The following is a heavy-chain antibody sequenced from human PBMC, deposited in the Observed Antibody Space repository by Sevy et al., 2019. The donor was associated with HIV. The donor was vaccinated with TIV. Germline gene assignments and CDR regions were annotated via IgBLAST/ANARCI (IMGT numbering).Heavy chain of an antibody. V-gene: IGHV3-7*01. J-gene: IGHJ4*02. Sequence: GGSLRLSCAASGFTFSSYWMSWVRQAPGKGLEWVANIKQDGSEKYYVDSVKGRFTISRDNAKNSLYLQMNSLRADDTAVYYCARDWKMTTVVKVFDYWGQGTLVTVSS. D-gene: IGHD4-17*01. CDR2: IKQDGSEK. CDR3: ARDWKMTTVVKVFDY. CDR1: GFTFSSYW.